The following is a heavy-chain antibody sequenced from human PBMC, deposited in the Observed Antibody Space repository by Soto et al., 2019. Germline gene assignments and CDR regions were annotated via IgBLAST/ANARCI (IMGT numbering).Heavy chain of an antibody. Sequence: EVHLVESGGGLVQPGGSLRLSCAASGFSFSDYSMNWVRQAPGKGLEWFSYISGSGSSIHYADSVKGRFTISSDNSKNSLYLQMNSLRDEDTAVYYCARGVNYGAGSFDYWGQGTLVTVSS. CDR3: ARGVNYGAGSFDY. D-gene: IGHD3-10*01. CDR1: GFSFSDYS. CDR2: ISGSGSSI. V-gene: IGHV3-48*02. J-gene: IGHJ4*02.